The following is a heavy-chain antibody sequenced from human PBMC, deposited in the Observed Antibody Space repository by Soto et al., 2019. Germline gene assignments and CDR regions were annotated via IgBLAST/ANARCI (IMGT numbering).Heavy chain of an antibody. CDR3: XXXRYGDY. D-gene: IGHD1-1*01. CDR2: ISAHNGNT. J-gene: IGHJ4*02. V-gene: IGHV1-18*01. CDR1: GYTFTSYG. Sequence: QVHLVQSGAEVKKPGASVKVSCKASGYTFTSYGITWVRQAPGQGLEGMGWISAHNGNTDYAQKLQGRVIVTRDTXXXXXXXXXXXXXXXXXXXXXXXXXRYGDYWGQGALVTVSS.